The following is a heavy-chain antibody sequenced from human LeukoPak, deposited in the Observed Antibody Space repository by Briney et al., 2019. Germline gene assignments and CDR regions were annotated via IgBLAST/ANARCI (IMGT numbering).Heavy chain of an antibody. J-gene: IGHJ6*02. V-gene: IGHV1-46*01. D-gene: IGHD3-10*01. CDR2: INPSGGST. Sequence: ASVKVSCKASGYTFTSYYMHWVRQAPGQGLEWMGIINPSGGSTSYAQKFQGRVTMTRDTSTSTVYMELSSLRSEDTAVYYCARNVPRITMVRGVNPYYYYYGMDVWGQGTTVTVSS. CDR3: ARNVPRITMVRGVNPYYYYYGMDV. CDR1: GYTFTSYY.